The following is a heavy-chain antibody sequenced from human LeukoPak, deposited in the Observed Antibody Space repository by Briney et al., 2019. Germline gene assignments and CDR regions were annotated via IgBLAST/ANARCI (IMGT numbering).Heavy chain of an antibody. Sequence: GGSLRLSCAASGFTFSSHWMHWVRQAPGKGLVWASRINSDGSTTTYADSVKGRFTISRDNANNTLYLQMNSLRAEDTAVYYCAKDRATDYGDYVYDYWGQGTLVTVSS. J-gene: IGHJ4*02. D-gene: IGHD4-17*01. V-gene: IGHV3-74*01. CDR3: AKDRATDYGDYVYDY. CDR2: INSDGSTT. CDR1: GFTFSSHW.